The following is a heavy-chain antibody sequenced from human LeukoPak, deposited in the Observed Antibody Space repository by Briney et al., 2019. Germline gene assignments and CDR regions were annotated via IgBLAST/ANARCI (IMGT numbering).Heavy chain of an antibody. J-gene: IGHJ4*02. CDR3: ARVRHRGYYYDSSGYHFDY. Sequence: SETLSLTCTVSGGSINSQYWSWIRQPAGKGLEWIGRMYTNGESDYNPSLKSRVTMSVDTSKKQFSLKLNSMTAADTAVYYCARVRHRGYYYDSSGYHFDYWGQGTLVTVSS. CDR1: GGSINSQY. V-gene: IGHV4-4*07. D-gene: IGHD3-22*01. CDR2: MYTNGES.